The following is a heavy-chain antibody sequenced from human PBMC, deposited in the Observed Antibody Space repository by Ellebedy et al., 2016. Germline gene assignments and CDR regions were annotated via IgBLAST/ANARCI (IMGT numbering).Heavy chain of an antibody. CDR3: AKWNGDWNAYDV. J-gene: IGHJ3*01. V-gene: IGHV4-59*02. Sequence: GSLRLSCNVSGGSVSSDYWNWIRRPPGKGLEWIGYVFHTGTTNYNPSLKSRVTMSVDTSKSQFSLGLTSVTAADTAVYYCAKWNGDWNAYDVWGQGTMVTVSS. CDR2: VFHTGTT. D-gene: IGHD1-1*01. CDR1: GGSVSSDY.